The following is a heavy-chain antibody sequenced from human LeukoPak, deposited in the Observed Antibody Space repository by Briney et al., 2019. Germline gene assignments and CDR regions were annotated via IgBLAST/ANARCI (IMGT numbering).Heavy chain of an antibody. D-gene: IGHD2-2*01. CDR1: GFTFSDYG. CDR3: AKGGCSSATCYVNS. V-gene: IGHV3-30*18. CDR2: ISHDGTTK. Sequence: PGGSLRLSCAASGFTFSDYGMHWVRQALGKGPEWVAAISHDGTTKYYADSVKGRFTISRDNSKNTLYLQMNSLKADDTAVYSCAKGGCSSATCYVNSWGQGTLVTVSS. J-gene: IGHJ4*02.